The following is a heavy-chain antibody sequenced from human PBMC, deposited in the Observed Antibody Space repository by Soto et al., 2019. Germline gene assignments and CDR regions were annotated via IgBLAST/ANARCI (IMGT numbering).Heavy chain of an antibody. CDR2: IYWDDDK. Sequence: GSGPTLVNPTQTLTLTCTFSGFSLSTSGVGVGWIRQPPGKALEWLALIYWDDDKRYSPSLKSRLTITKDTSKNQVVLTMTNMDHVDTATYYCARAYSGYQLAHCYYMDVCGKGSTVLVSS. CDR3: ARAYSGYQLAHCYYMDV. J-gene: IGHJ6*03. D-gene: IGHD5-12*01. CDR1: GFSLSTSGVG. V-gene: IGHV2-5*02.